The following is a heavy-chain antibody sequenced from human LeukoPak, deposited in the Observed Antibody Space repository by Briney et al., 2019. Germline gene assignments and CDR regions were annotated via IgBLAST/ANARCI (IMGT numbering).Heavy chain of an antibody. CDR2: ISLSGHT. V-gene: IGHV4-4*02. D-gene: IGHD1-26*01. CDR1: GGSISRTNW. Sequence: SGTLSLTCDVSGGSISRTNWWSWVRQSPGQGLEWIGEISLSGHTNYNPSLQSRVTTSLDESKSQVSLDLASVTDADTAVYYCSRESGAFSPFGYWGQGTLVTVHS. CDR3: SRESGAFSPFGY. J-gene: IGHJ4*02.